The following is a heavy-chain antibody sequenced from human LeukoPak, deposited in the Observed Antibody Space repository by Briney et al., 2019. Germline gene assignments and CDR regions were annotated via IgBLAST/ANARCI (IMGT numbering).Heavy chain of an antibody. D-gene: IGHD6-13*01. CDR2: IKQDGSEK. J-gene: IGHJ4*02. CDR1: GFTFSSYW. V-gene: IGHV3-7*01. Sequence: VGSLRLSCAASGFTFSSYWMTWVRQAPGKGLEWVANIKQDGSEKYYVDSVKGRFTISRDNAKNSLYLQMNSLRAEDTAVCYCARDLYSSSWGPIDYWGQGTLVTVSS. CDR3: ARDLYSSSWGPIDY.